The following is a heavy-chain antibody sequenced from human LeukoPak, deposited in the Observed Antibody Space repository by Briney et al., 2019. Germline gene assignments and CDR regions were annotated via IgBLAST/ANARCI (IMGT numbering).Heavy chain of an antibody. CDR3: ARHIYSYGFFAFDY. J-gene: IGHJ4*02. CDR2: IYYSGST. D-gene: IGHD5-18*01. CDR1: GGSISSYY. V-gene: IGHV4-59*08. Sequence: SETLSLTCTVSGGSISSYYWSWIRQPPGKGLEWIGYIYYSGSTNYNPSLKSRVTISVDTSKNQISLKLSSVTAADTAVYYCARHIYSYGFFAFDYWGQGTLVTVSS.